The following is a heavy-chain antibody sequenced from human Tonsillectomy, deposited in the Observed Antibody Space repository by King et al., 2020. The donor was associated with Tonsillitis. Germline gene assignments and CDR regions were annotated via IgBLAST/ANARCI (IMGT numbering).Heavy chain of an antibody. Sequence: QLVQSGAEVKKPGASVKVSCKASGYTFTGYYMHWVRQAPGQGLEWLGWINPNSGGTNYAQKFQGWVTMTRDTSISTAYMELSRLRSDDTAVYYCARGTNPTIPYDFWSANWFDPWGQGTLVTVSS. V-gene: IGHV1-2*04. D-gene: IGHD3-3*01. CDR2: INPNSGGT. J-gene: IGHJ5*02. CDR1: GYTFTGYY. CDR3: ARGTNPTIPYDFWSANWFDP.